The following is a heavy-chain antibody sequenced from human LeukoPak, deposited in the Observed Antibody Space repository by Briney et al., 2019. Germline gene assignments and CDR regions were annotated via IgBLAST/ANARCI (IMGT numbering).Heavy chain of an antibody. CDR2: IYTSGST. J-gene: IGHJ4*02. CDR3: ARDNLYYYDSSGYDY. D-gene: IGHD3-22*01. CDR1: GGSISSYY. Sequence: SETLSLTCTVSGGSISSYYWSWIRQPAGKRLEWIGRIYTSGSTNYNPSLKSRVTMSVDTSKNQFSLKLSSVTAADTAVYYCARDNLYYYDSSGYDYWGQGTLVTVSS. V-gene: IGHV4-4*07.